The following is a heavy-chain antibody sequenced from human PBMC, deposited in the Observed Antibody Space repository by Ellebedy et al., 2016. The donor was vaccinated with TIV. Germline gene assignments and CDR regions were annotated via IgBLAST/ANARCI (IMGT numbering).Heavy chain of an antibody. J-gene: IGHJ3*01. V-gene: IGHV3-23*01. D-gene: IGHD2-8*01. Sequence: PGGSLRLSCAASGPTFSSHAMSWVRHTPEKGLEWVTSITESGGYTYYADSVKGRVTISSDNSKDTLFLQMNSLRAEDTAIYFCARDPVCVRPAFDVWGQGTMVTVSS. CDR1: GPTFSSHA. CDR3: ARDPVCVRPAFDV. CDR2: ITESGGYT.